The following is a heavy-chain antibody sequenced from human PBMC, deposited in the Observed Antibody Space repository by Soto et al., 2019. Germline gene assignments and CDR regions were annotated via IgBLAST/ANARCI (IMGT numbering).Heavy chain of an antibody. CDR1: GGTFSSYA. V-gene: IGHV1-69*12. CDR3: XXXXXXXXXXXYXGMDV. J-gene: IGHJ6*02. Sequence: QVQLVQSGAEVKKPGSSVKVSCKASGGTFSSYAISWVRQAPGQGLEWMGGIIPIFGTADYAQKFQGRVKSTADEXXXXXXXXXXXXXXXXXXXXXXXXXXXXXXXXXYXGMDVWGQGTTVTVSS. CDR2: IIPIFGTA.